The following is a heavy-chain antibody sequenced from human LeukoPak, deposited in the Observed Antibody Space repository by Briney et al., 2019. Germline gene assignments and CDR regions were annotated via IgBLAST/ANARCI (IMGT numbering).Heavy chain of an antibody. CDR3: ARGRGYDFWSGHLDY. CDR1: GGSFSGYY. J-gene: IGHJ4*02. D-gene: IGHD3-3*01. Sequence: PSETLSLTGAVYGGSFSGYYWSWIRQPPGTGLEWIGEINHSGSTNYNPSLKSRVTISVDTSKNQFSLKLSSVTAADTAVYYCARGRGYDFWSGHLDYWGQGTLVTVSS. V-gene: IGHV4-34*01. CDR2: INHSGST.